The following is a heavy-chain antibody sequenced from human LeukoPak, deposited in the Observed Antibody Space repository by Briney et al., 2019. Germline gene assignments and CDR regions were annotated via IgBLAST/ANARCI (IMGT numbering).Heavy chain of an antibody. V-gene: IGHV3-11*06. J-gene: IGHJ4*02. CDR1: GFTFSVYY. CDR3: ARDGSGSYLELDY. D-gene: IGHD3-10*01. CDR2: ISSSSSYA. Sequence: GGSLRLSCAASGFTFSVYYMSWIRQAPGKGLEWVSYISSSSSYANYADSVKGRFTISRDNAKNSLYLQMNSLRAEDTAVYYCARDGSGSYLELDYWGQGTLVTVSS.